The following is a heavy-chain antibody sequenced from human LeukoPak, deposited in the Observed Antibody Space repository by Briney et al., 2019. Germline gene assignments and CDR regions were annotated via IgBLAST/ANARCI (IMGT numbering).Heavy chain of an antibody. J-gene: IGHJ5*02. CDR3: ARLVEALNDYGGKRLDP. CDR2: IYHSGST. D-gene: IGHD4-23*01. V-gene: IGHV4-4*02. Sequence: SGTLSFTCAVSGGSISSSNWWSWVRQPPGKGLEWIGEIYHSGSTNYNPSLKSRVTISVDKSKNQFSLKLSSVTTADTAVYYCARLVEALNDYGGKRLDPWGQGTLVTVSS. CDR1: GGSISSSNW.